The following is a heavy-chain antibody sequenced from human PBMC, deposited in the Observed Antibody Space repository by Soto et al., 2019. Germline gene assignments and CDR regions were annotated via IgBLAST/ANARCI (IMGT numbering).Heavy chain of an antibody. J-gene: IGHJ6*02. CDR3: ARSNMYNNNWYPGMDV. Sequence: GESLKISCKSSGYSFTTYWIGWVRQMPGKGLEWMAMINPGDSNTRYSPSLQGQVTISADKSINNAYLQWSGLKASDTAMYYCARSNMYNNNWYPGMDVWGQGTTVTVSS. V-gene: IGHV5-51*01. CDR1: GYSFTTYW. D-gene: IGHD6-13*01. CDR2: INPGDSNT.